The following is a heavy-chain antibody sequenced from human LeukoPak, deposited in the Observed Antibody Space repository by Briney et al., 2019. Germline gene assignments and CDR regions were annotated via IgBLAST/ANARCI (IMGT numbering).Heavy chain of an antibody. J-gene: IGHJ4*02. V-gene: IGHV1-69*06. CDR2: IIPIFGTA. Sequence: GASVKVSCKASGYTFTRYGISWVRQAPGQGLEWMGGIIPIFGTANYAQKFQGRVTITADKSTSTAYMELSSLRSEDTAVYYCVTMVRGVTFDYWGQGTLVTVSS. CDR1: GYTFTRYG. CDR3: VTMVRGVTFDY. D-gene: IGHD3-10*01.